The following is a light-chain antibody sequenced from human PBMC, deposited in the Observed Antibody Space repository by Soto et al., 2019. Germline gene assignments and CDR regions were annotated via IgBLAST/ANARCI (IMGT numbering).Light chain of an antibody. CDR2: GNI. J-gene: IGLJ3*02. CDR3: QSYDSGLSGVV. V-gene: IGLV1-40*01. CDR1: SSNIGSHYD. Sequence: QTVVTQPPAVSGAPGQRVTISCSGSSSNIGSHYDVHWYQQIPGKAPKLLIYGNINRPSGVPDRFSGSRSDTSASLAITGLQAEDEADYYCQSYDSGLSGVVFGGWTQLTVL.